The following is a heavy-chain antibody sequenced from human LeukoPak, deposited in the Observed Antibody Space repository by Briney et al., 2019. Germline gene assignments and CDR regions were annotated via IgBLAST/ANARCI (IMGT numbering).Heavy chain of an antibody. V-gene: IGHV3-30*02. J-gene: IGHJ6*03. Sequence: GGSLRLSCAASGFTFSSYGMHWVRQAPGKGLEWVAFIRYDGSNKYYADSVKGRFTISRDNSKNTLYLQMNSLKTEDTAVYYCTTEKGYYDFWSGYYTHYYMDVWGKGTTVTVSS. CDR3: TTEKGYYDFWSGYYTHYYMDV. D-gene: IGHD3-3*01. CDR1: GFTFSSYG. CDR2: IRYDGSNK.